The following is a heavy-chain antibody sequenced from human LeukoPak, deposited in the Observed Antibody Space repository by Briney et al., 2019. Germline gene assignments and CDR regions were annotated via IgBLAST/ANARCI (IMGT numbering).Heavy chain of an antibody. J-gene: IGHJ4*02. CDR2: IDSDLGRT. Sequence: GGSLRLSCAASGFTFSDYAMTWVRQAPGRGLEWVAGIDSDLGRTHFADSMKGRFTIYRDNSKNTLYLQMNDLRVEDTAVYYCAKSTRNTGWYFDYWGQGTLVTVSS. V-gene: IGHV3-23*01. CDR1: GFTFSDYA. D-gene: IGHD5/OR15-5a*01. CDR3: AKSTRNTGWYFDY.